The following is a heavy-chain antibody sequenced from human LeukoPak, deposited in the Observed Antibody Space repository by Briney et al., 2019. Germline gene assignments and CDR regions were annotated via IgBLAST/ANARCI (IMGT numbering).Heavy chain of an antibody. V-gene: IGHV4-34*01. D-gene: IGHD2-21*02. CDR1: GGSISSYY. CDR2: INHSGGT. J-gene: IGHJ4*02. Sequence: PSETLSLTCTVSGGSISSYYWSWIRQPPGKGLEWIGEINHSGGTNYNPSLKSRVTISVDTSKNQFSLKLSSVTAADTAVYYCARVCGGDCYSGYYFDYWGQGTLVTVSS. CDR3: ARVCGGDCYSGYYFDY.